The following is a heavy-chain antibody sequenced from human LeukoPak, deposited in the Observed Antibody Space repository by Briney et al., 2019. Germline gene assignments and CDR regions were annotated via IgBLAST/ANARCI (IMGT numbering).Heavy chain of an antibody. CDR1: GGSISNFY. Sequence: SETLSLTCTVSGGSISNFYWSWIRQPPGKGLEWIGYIFYRGSANYNPSLKSRVTISVDTSKNQFSLRLTSVTAADTAVYYCARGNGWYYPWGQGTLVTVSS. CDR2: IFYRGSA. V-gene: IGHV4-59*08. D-gene: IGHD6-19*01. J-gene: IGHJ5*02. CDR3: ARGNGWYYP.